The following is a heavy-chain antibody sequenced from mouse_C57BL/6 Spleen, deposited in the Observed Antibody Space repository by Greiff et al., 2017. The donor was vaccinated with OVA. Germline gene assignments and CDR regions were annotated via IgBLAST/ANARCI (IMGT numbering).Heavy chain of an antibody. CDR2: ISYDGSN. Sequence: ESGPGLVKPSQSLSLTCSVTGYSITSGYYWNWIRQFPGNKLEWMGYISYDGSNNYNPSLKNRISITRDTSKNQFFLKLNSVTTEDTATYYCAREKDYAPFDYWGQGTTLTVSS. D-gene: IGHD2-4*01. CDR1: GYSITSGYY. CDR3: AREKDYAPFDY. J-gene: IGHJ2*01. V-gene: IGHV3-6*01.